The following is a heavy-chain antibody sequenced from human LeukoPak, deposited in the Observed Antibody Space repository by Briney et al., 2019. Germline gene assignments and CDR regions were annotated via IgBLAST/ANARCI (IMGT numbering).Heavy chain of an antibody. CDR1: GGSISSYY. D-gene: IGHD4-17*01. Sequence: SETLSLTCTVSGGSISSYYWSWIRQPPGKGLEWIGYIYYSGSTNYNPSLKSRVTISLDTSKNQFSLKLSSVTAADTAVYYCARDLGDYGDFDYWGQGTLVTVSS. V-gene: IGHV4-59*12. J-gene: IGHJ4*02. CDR3: ARDLGDYGDFDY. CDR2: IYYSGST.